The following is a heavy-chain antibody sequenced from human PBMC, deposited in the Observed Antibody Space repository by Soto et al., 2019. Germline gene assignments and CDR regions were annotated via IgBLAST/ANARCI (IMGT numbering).Heavy chain of an antibody. V-gene: IGHV3-21*01. J-gene: IGHJ4*02. CDR3: ARDKGLFTGYWTFDY. CDR1: GFTFSRYS. D-gene: IGHD3-9*01. Sequence: GGSPRLSCAASGFTFSRYSMNWVRQAPGKGLEWVSSISSSSSYIYYADSVKGRFTISRDNAKNSLYLQMNSLRAEDTAVYYCARDKGLFTGYWTFDYWGQGTLGTLSS. CDR2: ISSSSSYI.